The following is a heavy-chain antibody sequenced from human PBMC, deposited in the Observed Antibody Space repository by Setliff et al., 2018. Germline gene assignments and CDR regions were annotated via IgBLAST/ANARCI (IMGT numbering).Heavy chain of an antibody. V-gene: IGHV3-49*04. CDR3: VKELVSRSSLSFDF. CDR2: IRSKHYGGTE. D-gene: IGHD6-13*01. J-gene: IGHJ4*02. Sequence: AGGSLRLSCTGSGFAFDDFALSWVRQAPGKGLEWVGFIRSKHYGGTEQYATSVKGRFTISRDDSKNTLYLQMNSLRDEDTAVYFCVKELVSRSSLSFDFWGQGSLVTVSS. CDR1: GFAFDDFA.